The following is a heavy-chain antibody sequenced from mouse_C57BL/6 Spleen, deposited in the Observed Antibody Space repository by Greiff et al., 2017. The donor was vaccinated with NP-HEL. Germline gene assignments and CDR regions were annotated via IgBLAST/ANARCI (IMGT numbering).Heavy chain of an antibody. V-gene: IGHV1-26*01. Sequence: EVQLQQSGPELVKPGASVKISCKASGYTFTDYYMNWVKQSHGKSLEWIGDINPNNGGTSYNQKFKGKATLTVDKSSSTAYMELRSLTSEDSAVYYCARAGYGNYVSFDYWGQGTTLTVSS. D-gene: IGHD2-1*01. CDR3: ARAGYGNYVSFDY. J-gene: IGHJ2*01. CDR2: INPNNGGT. CDR1: GYTFTDYY.